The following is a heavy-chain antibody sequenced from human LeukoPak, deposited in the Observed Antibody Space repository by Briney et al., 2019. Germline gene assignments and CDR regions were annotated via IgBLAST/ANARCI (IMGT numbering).Heavy chain of an antibody. J-gene: IGHJ4*02. Sequence: GESLKISCKGSGYSFTSYWIAWVRQMPGKGLEWMGIIYPGDSDTRYSPSFQGQVTISADKSISTAYLQWSSLKASDTAMYYCAGRSGRFQGDYHFDYRGQGTLVTVSS. D-gene: IGHD1-26*01. CDR1: GYSFTSYW. CDR2: IYPGDSDT. CDR3: AGRSGRFQGDYHFDY. V-gene: IGHV5-51*01.